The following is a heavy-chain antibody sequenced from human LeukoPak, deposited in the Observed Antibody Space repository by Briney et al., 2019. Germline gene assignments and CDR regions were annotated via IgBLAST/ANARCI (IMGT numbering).Heavy chain of an antibody. CDR3: ARDFIHRSGEANY. Sequence: GGSLRLSCAASGFTFSTCAMGWVRQAPGKGLGWVSAISGSGGSTFYADSVKGRFTISRDNPKNSLYLLMNTLRAEDAAMYYCARDFIHRSGEANYWGQGTLVTVSS. CDR1: GFTFSTCA. CDR2: ISGSGGST. D-gene: IGHD3-22*01. J-gene: IGHJ4*02. V-gene: IGHV3-23*01.